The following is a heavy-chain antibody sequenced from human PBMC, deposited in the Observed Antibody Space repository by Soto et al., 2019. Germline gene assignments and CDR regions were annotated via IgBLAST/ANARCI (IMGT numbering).Heavy chain of an antibody. CDR2: ISSSSSTI. Sequence: GGSLKLSCAASGFTFSDHYMSWIRQAPGKGLEWVSYISSSSSTIYYADSVKDRYTISRDNAKNLLFLQMNILIAEDTAVYYCARDGAVLSDYWGQGTLVTVSS. D-gene: IGHD3-16*01. CDR3: ARDGAVLSDY. V-gene: IGHV3-11*01. J-gene: IGHJ4*02. CDR1: GFTFSDHY.